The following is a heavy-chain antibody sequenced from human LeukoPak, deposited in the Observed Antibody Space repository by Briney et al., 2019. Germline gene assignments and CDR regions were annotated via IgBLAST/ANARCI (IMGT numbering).Heavy chain of an antibody. CDR3: ARSPTSWYFDY. CDR2: IRYHGSDK. D-gene: IGHD2-2*01. Sequence: GGSLRLSCAASGFSFTTYGMHWVRQPPGKGLEWVAFIRYHGSDKFYADSVKGRFTISRDNSKNTLYLQMNSLRPEDTSVYYCARSPTSWYFDYWGQGTLVTVSS. J-gene: IGHJ4*02. V-gene: IGHV3-30*02. CDR1: GFSFTTYG.